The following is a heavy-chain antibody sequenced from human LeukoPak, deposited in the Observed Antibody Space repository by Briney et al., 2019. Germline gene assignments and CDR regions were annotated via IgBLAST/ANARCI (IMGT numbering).Heavy chain of an antibody. J-gene: IGHJ5*02. Sequence: ASVKVSCKASGYTFTSHDINWVRQATGQGLEWMGWMNPRSGNTGYAQKLKGRVTMTRDTSTNTAYMGLSGLRSEDTAVYYCARGVNSSPRNWFDPWGQGTLVTVSS. CDR1: GYTFTSHD. D-gene: IGHD2/OR15-2a*01. V-gene: IGHV1-8*01. CDR3: ARGVNSSPRNWFDP. CDR2: MNPRSGNT.